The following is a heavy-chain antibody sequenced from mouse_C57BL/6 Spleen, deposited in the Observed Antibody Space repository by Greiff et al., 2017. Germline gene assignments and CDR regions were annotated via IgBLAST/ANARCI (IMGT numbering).Heavy chain of an antibody. D-gene: IGHD2-2*01. V-gene: IGHV1-82*01. J-gene: IGHJ2*01. CDR3: ASSKVTTGY. CDR1: GYAFSSSW. CDR2: IYPGDGDT. Sequence: VQLQQSGPELVKPGASVKISCKASGYAFSSSWMNWVKQRPGKGLEWIGRIYPGDGDTNYNGKFKGKATLTADKSSSTAYMQLSSLTSEDSAVYFCASSKVTTGYWGQGTTLTVSS.